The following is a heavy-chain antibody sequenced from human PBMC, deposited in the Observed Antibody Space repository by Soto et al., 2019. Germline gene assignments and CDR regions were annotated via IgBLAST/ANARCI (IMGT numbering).Heavy chain of an antibody. V-gene: IGHV3-33*01. D-gene: IGHD2-15*01. CDR2: IWYDGSNK. CDR3: ASGGCSGGSCYSENAFDI. J-gene: IGHJ3*02. Sequence: VAVIWYDGSNKYYADSVKGRFTISRDNSKNTLYLQMNSLRAEDTAVYYCASGGCSGGSCYSENAFDIWGQGTMVTVSS.